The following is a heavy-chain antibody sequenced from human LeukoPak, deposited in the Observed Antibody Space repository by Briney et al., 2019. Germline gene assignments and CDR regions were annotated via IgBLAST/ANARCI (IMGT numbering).Heavy chain of an antibody. CDR1: GFTFSSYG. Sequence: GGSLRLSCAASGFTFSSYGMHWVRQAPGKGLEWVAVIWYDGSNKYYADSVKGRFTISRDNSKNTLYLQMNSLRAEDTAVYYCAKEGSGYYRDYFDYWGQGTLSPSPQ. D-gene: IGHD3-22*01. V-gene: IGHV3-33*06. CDR3: AKEGSGYYRDYFDY. CDR2: IWYDGSNK. J-gene: IGHJ4*02.